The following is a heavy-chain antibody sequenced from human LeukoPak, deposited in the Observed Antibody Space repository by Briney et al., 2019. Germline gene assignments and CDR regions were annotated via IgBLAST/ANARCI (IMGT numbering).Heavy chain of an antibody. CDR3: ARGGLGSAFDN. Sequence: GGSLRLSCAASGFTFSSYALSWVRRAPGKGLECVSGISGSGGSTYSADSLKGRFTISRDNSKNTLYLQINSLRADDTAVFYCARGGLGSAFDNWGQGTLVTVSS. V-gene: IGHV3-23*01. D-gene: IGHD6-19*01. J-gene: IGHJ4*02. CDR2: ISGSGGST. CDR1: GFTFSSYA.